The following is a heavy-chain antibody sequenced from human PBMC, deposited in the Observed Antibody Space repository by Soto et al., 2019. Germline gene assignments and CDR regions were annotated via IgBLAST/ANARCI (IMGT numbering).Heavy chain of an antibody. D-gene: IGHD5-18*01. V-gene: IGHV3-30-3*01. CDR2: IPYDGSNK. Sequence: QVQLVESGGGVVQPGRSLRLSCAASGFTFSSYAMHWVRQAPGKGLEWVAVIPYDGSNKYYADSVKGRFTISRDNSKNTLYLQMNSLRAEDTAVYYCARSASLVDTAMVAWGQGTLVTVSS. J-gene: IGHJ5*02. CDR1: GFTFSSYA. CDR3: ARSASLVDTAMVA.